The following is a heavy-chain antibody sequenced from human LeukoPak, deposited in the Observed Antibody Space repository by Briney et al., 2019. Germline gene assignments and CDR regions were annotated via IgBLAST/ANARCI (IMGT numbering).Heavy chain of an antibody. CDR1: GFTFSSYG. J-gene: IGHJ4*02. D-gene: IGHD4-11*01. Sequence: GRSLRLSCAASGFTFSSYGMHWVRQAPGKGLEWVAVIWYDGSNKYYADSVKGRFTISRDNSKNTLYLQMNSLRAEDTAVYYCAKGPTVTDKIYFDYWGQGTLVTVSS. CDR3: AKGPTVTDKIYFDY. V-gene: IGHV3-33*06. CDR2: IWYDGSNK.